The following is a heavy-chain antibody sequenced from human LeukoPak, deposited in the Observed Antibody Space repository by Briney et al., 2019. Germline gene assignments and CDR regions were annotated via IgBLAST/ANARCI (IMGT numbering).Heavy chain of an antibody. V-gene: IGHV4-61*01. CDR1: GGSISSGSYY. J-gene: IGHJ4*02. D-gene: IGHD5-12*01. CDR3: ARLYSGYVPDY. Sequence: TSETLSLTCTVSGGSISSGSYYWSWIRQPPGKGLEWIGYIYYSGSTNYNPSLKSRVTISVDTSKNQFSLKLSSVTAADTAVYYCARLYSGYVPDYWGQGTLVTVSS. CDR2: IYYSGST.